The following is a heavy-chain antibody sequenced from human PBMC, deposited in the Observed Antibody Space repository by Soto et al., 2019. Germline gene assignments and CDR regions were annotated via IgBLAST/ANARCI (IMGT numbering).Heavy chain of an antibody. CDR3: ASRRAYSYDFDY. Sequence: GESLKISCNASGYAFTNNWISWVRQKPGQGLEWMGRIDPSDSRTKYNPSFEGHVTISIDKSINTAFLQWSSLRASDTAVYFCASRRAYSYDFDYWGQGTLVTVSS. V-gene: IGHV5-10-1*01. CDR2: IDPSDSRT. D-gene: IGHD5-18*01. CDR1: GYAFTNNW. J-gene: IGHJ4*02.